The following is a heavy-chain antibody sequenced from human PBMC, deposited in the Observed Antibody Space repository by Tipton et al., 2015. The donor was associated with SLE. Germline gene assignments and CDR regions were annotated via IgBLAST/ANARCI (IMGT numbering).Heavy chain of an antibody. CDR1: GGSISSSSYY. CDR3: ARPRGQDPGGDYYGMDV. D-gene: IGHD2-15*01. CDR2: IYYSGST. V-gene: IGHV4-39*01. J-gene: IGHJ6*02. Sequence: TLSLTCTVSGGSISSSSYYWGWIRQPPGKGLEWIGSIYYSGSTYYNPSLKSRVTISVDTSKNQFSLKLSSVTAADTAVYYCARPRGQDPGGDYYGMDVWGQGTTVTASS.